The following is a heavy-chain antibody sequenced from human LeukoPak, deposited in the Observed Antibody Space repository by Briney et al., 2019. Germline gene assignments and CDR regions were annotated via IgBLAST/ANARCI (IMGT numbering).Heavy chain of an antibody. D-gene: IGHD1-26*01. J-gene: IGHJ4*02. CDR3: ARDLVRIVGATYFDY. CDR1: GGSISSGGYY. V-gene: IGHV4-30-2*01. Sequence: SETLSLTCTVSGGSISSGGYYWSWIRQPPGKGLEWIGYIYHSGSTYYNPSLKSRVTISVDRSKNQLSLKLSSVTAADTAVYYCARDLVRIVGATYFDYWGQGTLVTVSS. CDR2: IYHSGST.